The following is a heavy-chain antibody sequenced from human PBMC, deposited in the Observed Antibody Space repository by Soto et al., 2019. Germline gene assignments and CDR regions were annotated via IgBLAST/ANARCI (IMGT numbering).Heavy chain of an antibody. CDR2: IKQDGSHK. CDR3: AKDPSYYYYGMDV. Sequence: GGSLRLSCVVSGFTFSSFWMSWARQAPGKGLEWVANIKQDGSHKYYVPSVKGRFTISRDNAKNSLYLQMNSLGAEDTAVYYCAKDPSYYYYGMDVWGQGATVTVSS. V-gene: IGHV3-7*01. CDR1: GFTFSSFW. J-gene: IGHJ6*02. D-gene: IGHD3-10*01.